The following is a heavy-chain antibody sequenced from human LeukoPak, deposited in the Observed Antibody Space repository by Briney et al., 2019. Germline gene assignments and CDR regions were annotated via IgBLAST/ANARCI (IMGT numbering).Heavy chain of an antibody. J-gene: IGHJ4*02. D-gene: IGHD1-7*01. CDR3: ARGRPGGGTGTIELSV. CDR2: IYYSGGT. Sequence: SETLSLTCTVSGGSISSYYWSWIRQPPGKGLEWIGYIYYSGGTNYNPSLKSRVTISVDTSKNQFSLKLSSVTAADTAVYYCARGRPGGGTGTIELSVWGQGTLVTVSS. V-gene: IGHV4-59*01. CDR1: GGSISSYY.